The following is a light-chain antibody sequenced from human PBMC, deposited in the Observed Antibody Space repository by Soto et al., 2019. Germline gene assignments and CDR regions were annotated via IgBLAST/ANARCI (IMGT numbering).Light chain of an antibody. J-gene: IGLJ2*01. V-gene: IGLV1-51*01. Sequence: QSVLTQPPSVSAAPGQKVTISCSGSSSNIGNNYVSWYQQLPGTAPKLLIYDNNKRPSGIPDRFSGSKSGTSATLDITGLQTGDEADYYCGTWDSSLSAGEFGGGTMVTVL. CDR2: DNN. CDR3: GTWDSSLSAGE. CDR1: SSNIGNNY.